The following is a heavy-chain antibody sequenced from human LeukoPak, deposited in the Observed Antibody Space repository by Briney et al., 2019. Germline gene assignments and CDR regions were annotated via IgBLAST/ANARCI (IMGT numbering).Heavy chain of an antibody. V-gene: IGHV3-21*01. J-gene: IGHJ4*02. CDR2: ITSKSSYT. D-gene: IGHD6-6*01. Sequence: PGGSLRLSCAASGFTFSTYSMIWVRQAPGKGLEWVSSITSKSSYTYYADSVTGRFTVSRDNAKNLLYLQMNSLRAEDTAVYYCARALSTSGFYFDHWGQGTLVTVSS. CDR3: ARALSTSGFYFDH. CDR1: GFTFSTYS.